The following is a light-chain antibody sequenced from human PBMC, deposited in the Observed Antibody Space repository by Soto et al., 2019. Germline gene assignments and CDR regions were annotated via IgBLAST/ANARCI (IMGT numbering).Light chain of an antibody. J-gene: IGKJ1*01. Sequence: VISMTQSPSLLSASTGDRVTISCRVSQGISSYLAWYQQKPGKAPELLIYAASTLQSGVPSRFSGSGSGTDFTLTISCLQSEDFATYYCQQYYTFPRTFGQGTKVEIK. CDR1: QGISSY. V-gene: IGKV1D-8*01. CDR3: QQYYTFPRT. CDR2: AAS.